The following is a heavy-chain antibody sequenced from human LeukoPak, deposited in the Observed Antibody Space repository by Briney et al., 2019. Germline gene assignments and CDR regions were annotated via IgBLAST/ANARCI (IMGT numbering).Heavy chain of an antibody. V-gene: IGHV3-48*03. CDR2: ISSSGSSM. CDR1: GFTFSGCE. CDR3: ARDWSYYFDS. D-gene: IGHD1-26*01. J-gene: IGHJ4*02. Sequence: PGGSLRLSCAASGFTFSGCEMNWVRQAPGKGLEWISYISSSGSSMYYADSVKGRFTISRDNAKNSLYLQMSSLRVEDTAVYYCARDWSYYFDSWGQGTLVTVSS.